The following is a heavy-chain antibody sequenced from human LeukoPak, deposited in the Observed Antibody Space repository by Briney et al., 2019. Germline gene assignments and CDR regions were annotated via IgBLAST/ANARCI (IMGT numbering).Heavy chain of an antibody. Sequence: ASVKVSCKASGYTFTGYYMHWVRQAPGQGLEWMGCINPNSGGTNYGQKFQGRVTMTRDSSIFTAYMELSRLRSDDTAIYYCVRESNGFDIWGQGTIVTVSS. V-gene: IGHV1-2*02. CDR2: INPNSGGT. CDR3: VRESNGFDI. J-gene: IGHJ3*02. CDR1: GYTFTGYY.